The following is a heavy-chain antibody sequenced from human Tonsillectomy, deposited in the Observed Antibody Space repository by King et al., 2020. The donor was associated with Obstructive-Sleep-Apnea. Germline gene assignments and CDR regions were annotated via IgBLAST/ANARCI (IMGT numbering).Heavy chain of an antibody. CDR3: ARLNNYVSSSYET. Sequence: QLQESGPGLVKPSETLSLICTVSGGSVSSSSYYWGWIRQPPGKGLEWIGSIYYSGSTYYNPSLKSRVTISVDTSKNQFSLKLSSVTAADTAVYYCARLNNYVSSSYETWGLGTLVTVSS. CDR2: IYYSGST. CDR1: GGSVSSSSYY. D-gene: IGHD3-22*01. V-gene: IGHV4-39*07. J-gene: IGHJ5*02.